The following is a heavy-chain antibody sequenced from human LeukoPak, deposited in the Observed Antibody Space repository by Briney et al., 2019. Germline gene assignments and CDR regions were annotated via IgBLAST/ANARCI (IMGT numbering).Heavy chain of an antibody. CDR3: ATRSSYSSGWYAGYFDL. J-gene: IGHJ2*01. V-gene: IGHV3-7*01. CDR1: GFTFSSYW. Sequence: PGGSLRLSCAASGFTFSSYWMSWVRQAPGKGLEWVANIKQDGSEKYYVDSVKGRFTISRDNAKNSLYLQMNSLRAEDTAVYYYATRSSYSSGWYAGYFDLWGRGTLVTVSS. CDR2: IKQDGSEK. D-gene: IGHD6-19*01.